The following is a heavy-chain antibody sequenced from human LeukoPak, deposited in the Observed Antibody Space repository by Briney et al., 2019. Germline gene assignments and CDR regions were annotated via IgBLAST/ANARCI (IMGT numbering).Heavy chain of an antibody. CDR1: GFTFSDYY. CDR2: ISSSGTII. V-gene: IGHV3-11*01. CDR3: ARIAGVVRGAVVTGWYFDL. D-gene: IGHD3-10*01. J-gene: IGHJ2*01. Sequence: GGSLRLSCAASGFTFSDYYMSWIRQAPGKGLEWISYISSSGTIIYYAGAMRGRFTISTDNAKSSVYLQTNSLRADDTAVYYCARIAGVVRGAVVTGWYFDLWGRGTLVTVSS.